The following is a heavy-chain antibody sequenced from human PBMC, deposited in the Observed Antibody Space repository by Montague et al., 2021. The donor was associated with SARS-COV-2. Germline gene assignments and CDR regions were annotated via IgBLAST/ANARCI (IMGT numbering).Heavy chain of an antibody. CDR3: ARDLGMTARRFWFDP. CDR1: GGSISSYY. J-gene: IGHJ5*02. CDR2: IYYSGGT. Sequence: SETLSLTCTVSGGSISSYYWNWIRQPPGKGLEWIGYIYYSGGTNYNPSLKSRVTISVDTSKNQFSLKLSSVTAADTAVYYCARDLGMTARRFWFDPWGQGTLVTVSS. V-gene: IGHV4-59*01.